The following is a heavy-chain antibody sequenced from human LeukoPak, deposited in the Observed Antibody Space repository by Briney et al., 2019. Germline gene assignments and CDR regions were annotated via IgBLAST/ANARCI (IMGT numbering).Heavy chain of an antibody. V-gene: IGHV4-4*07. J-gene: IGHJ5*02. CDR1: GDPISGYF. CDR3: AKGGTWVDP. D-gene: IGHD1-26*01. Sequence: SETLSLTCSVSGDPISGYFWTWVRQPAGKGLEWIGRIYTTGSADYSPSLANRVSMSVDKPKNQFSLTMRSVAATDTAVYYCAKGGTWVDPWGQGTLVIVSS. CDR2: IYTTGSA.